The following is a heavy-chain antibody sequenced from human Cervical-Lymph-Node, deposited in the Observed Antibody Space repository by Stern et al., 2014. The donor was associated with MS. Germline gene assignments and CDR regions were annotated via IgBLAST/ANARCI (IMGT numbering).Heavy chain of an antibody. CDR2: INAGNGNT. V-gene: IGHV1-3*01. CDR1: GYTFTTYA. D-gene: IGHD3-10*01. J-gene: IGHJ5*02. CDR3: ARGPNFYGSGSFPRALHXXDP. Sequence: QVQLVQSGAEVKKPGASVKVSCTASGYTFTTYAIHWVRQAPGQRLEWMGWINAGNGNTKYSLKFQGRVTITRDTSASTAYMDLSSLRSEDTAVYYCARGPNFYGSGSFPRALHXXDPWGQGSLLTVSS.